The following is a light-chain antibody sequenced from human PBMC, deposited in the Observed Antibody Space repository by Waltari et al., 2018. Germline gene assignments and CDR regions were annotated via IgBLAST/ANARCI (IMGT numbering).Light chain of an antibody. CDR1: SSDIGTYNY. V-gene: IGLV2-8*01. J-gene: IGLJ2*01. Sequence: QSALTQPPSASGSPGQSVTISCTGTSSDIGTYNYVSWYQQHPGKAPKVMIYEFSKRPSGVPDRFSGSKSGNSASLTVSGLQAEDEADYYCNSYAGSTTWVFGGGTKLTVL. CDR2: EFS. CDR3: NSYAGSTTWV.